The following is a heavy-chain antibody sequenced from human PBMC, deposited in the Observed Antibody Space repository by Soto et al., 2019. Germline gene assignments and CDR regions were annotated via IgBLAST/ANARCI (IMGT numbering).Heavy chain of an antibody. D-gene: IGHD2-15*01. V-gene: IGHV3-74*03. CDR1: GFAFSTYW. CDR2: INGDGSST. CDR3: ARNIRDY. J-gene: IGHJ4*02. Sequence: EVQLVQSGGGLVQPGGSLRLSCVASGFAFSTYWMHWVRQTPGNGLVWVPRINGDGSSTAYADSVKGRFTVSRDNARNTLYLDMSSLRVEDTGVYYCARNIRDYWGQGTLVTVSS.